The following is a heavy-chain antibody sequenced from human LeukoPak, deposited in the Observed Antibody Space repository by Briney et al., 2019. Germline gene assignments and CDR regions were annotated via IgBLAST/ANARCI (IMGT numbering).Heavy chain of an antibody. CDR2: INHSGST. J-gene: IGHJ6*02. Sequence: SETLSLTCAVYGVSFSGYYWSWIRQPPGKGLEWIGEINHSGSTNYNPSLKSRVTISVDTSKNQFSLKLSSVTAADTAVYYCARNRMIRFLEWLDYYYYGMDVWGQGTTVTVSS. CDR1: GVSFSGYY. CDR3: ARNRMIRFLEWLDYYYYGMDV. V-gene: IGHV4-34*01. D-gene: IGHD3-3*01.